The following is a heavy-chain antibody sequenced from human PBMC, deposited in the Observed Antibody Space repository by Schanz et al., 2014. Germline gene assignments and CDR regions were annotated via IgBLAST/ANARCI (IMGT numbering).Heavy chain of an antibody. CDR3: AREGTVIRGLSGWFDP. D-gene: IGHD3-10*01. V-gene: IGHV1-2*06. CDR1: GYTFTGYY. J-gene: IGHJ5*02. Sequence: QVQLVQSGAEVKKPGASVKVSCKASGYTFTGYYMHWVRQAPGQGLEWMGRINPNSGAANYAQKFQGRVTLTRDTSRSTVYMELSSLRSDDTAVYYCAREGTVIRGLSGWFDPWGQGTLVTVSS. CDR2: INPNSGAA.